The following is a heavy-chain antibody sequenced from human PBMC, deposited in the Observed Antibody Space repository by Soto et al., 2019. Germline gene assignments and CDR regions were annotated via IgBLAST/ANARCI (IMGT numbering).Heavy chain of an antibody. CDR2: INAGNGNT. D-gene: IGHD2-21*02. J-gene: IGHJ4*02. CDR1: GYTFTSYA. Sequence: ASVKVSCKASGYTFTSYAMHWVRQAPGQRLEWMGWINAGNGNTKYSQKFLGRVTITRDTSASTAYMELSSLRSEDTAVYYCARAWVVVTAPDYWGQGTLVTVSS. CDR3: ARAWVVVTAPDY. V-gene: IGHV1-3*01.